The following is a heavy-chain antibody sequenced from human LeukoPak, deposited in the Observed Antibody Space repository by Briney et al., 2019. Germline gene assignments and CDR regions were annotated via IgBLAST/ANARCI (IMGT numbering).Heavy chain of an antibody. Sequence: ASVEVSCKASGYTFTSYGLSWVRQAPGQGLEWMGWISAYNGNTNYAQNLQGRVTLTTDTSTSTAYMDLRSLRSDDTAVYYCARLPAPDWYFDLWGRGTLVTVSS. CDR1: GYTFTSYG. V-gene: IGHV1-18*01. D-gene: IGHD2-2*01. CDR2: ISAYNGNT. CDR3: ARLPAPDWYFDL. J-gene: IGHJ2*01.